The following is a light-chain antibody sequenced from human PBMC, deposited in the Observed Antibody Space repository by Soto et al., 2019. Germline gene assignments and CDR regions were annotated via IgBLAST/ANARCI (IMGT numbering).Light chain of an antibody. J-gene: IGKJ1*01. CDR1: QSVLYNVNNKNY. V-gene: IGKV4-1*01. CDR3: QQDADVPWT. CDR2: WAS. Sequence: DIVLTQSPDSLAVSLGERATINCKSRQSVLYNVNNKNYLGWFQQKPGKPPKLLIYWASIRESGVPERFSGSGSETDFTINISSLQAEDVSVYYCQQDADVPWTFGQGTRVEVK.